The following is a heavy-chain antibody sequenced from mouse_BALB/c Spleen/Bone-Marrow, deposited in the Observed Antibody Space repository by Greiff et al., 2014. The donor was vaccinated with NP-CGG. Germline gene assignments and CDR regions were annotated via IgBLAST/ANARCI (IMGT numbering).Heavy chain of an antibody. CDR1: GFNIKDTY. Sequence: EVKLVESGAELVKPGASVKLSCTASGFNIKDTYMHWVKQRPEQGLEWIGRIDPANGNTKYDSKFQGKATITADTSSNTAYLQLSSLTSEDTAVYYCAAYYRYLAWFAYWGQGTLVTVSA. D-gene: IGHD2-14*01. CDR2: IDPANGNT. V-gene: IGHV14-3*02. J-gene: IGHJ3*01. CDR3: AAYYRYLAWFAY.